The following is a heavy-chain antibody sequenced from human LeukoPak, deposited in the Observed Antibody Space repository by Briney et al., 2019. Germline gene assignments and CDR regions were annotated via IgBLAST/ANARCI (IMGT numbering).Heavy chain of an antibody. CDR3: AKYWSSSWFPLYDAFDI. V-gene: IGHV3-23*01. CDR2: ISGSGGST. D-gene: IGHD6-13*01. CDR1: GYTFSSYA. Sequence: PGGSLRLSCAASGYTFSSYAMSWVRQAPGKGLQWVSAISGSGGSTYYADSVKGRFTISRDNSKNTLYLQMNSLRAEDTAVYYCAKYWSSSWFPLYDAFDIWGQGTMVTVSS. J-gene: IGHJ3*02.